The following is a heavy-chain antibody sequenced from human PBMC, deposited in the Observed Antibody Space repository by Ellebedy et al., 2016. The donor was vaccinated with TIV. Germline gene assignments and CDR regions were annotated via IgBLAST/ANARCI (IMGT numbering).Heavy chain of an antibody. V-gene: IGHV3-11*01. J-gene: IGHJ4*02. CDR1: GFIFSDYY. D-gene: IGHD5-18*01. CDR3: ARDPKGGYSYGSSLDY. Sequence: GGSLRLSCAASGFIFSDYYMSWIRQAPGKGLEWVSYISSSGSTIYYRDSVKGRFTISRDNAKNLLYLQMNSLTAEDTAMYYCARDPKGGYSYGSSLDYWGQGTLVTVSS. CDR2: ISSSGSTI.